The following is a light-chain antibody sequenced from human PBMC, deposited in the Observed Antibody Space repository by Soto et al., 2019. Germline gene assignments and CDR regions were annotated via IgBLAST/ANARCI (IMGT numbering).Light chain of an antibody. CDR3: SAYTGSSLV. CDR1: SSDVGGYNY. CDR2: DVN. J-gene: IGLJ2*01. V-gene: IGLV2-14*03. Sequence: QSALTQPRSVSGSPGQSVTISCTGTSSDVGGYNYVSWYQQHPGKSPKLMIYDVNNRPSGVSNRFSGSKSANTASLTISGLQAEDEADYYCSAYTGSSLVFGGGTKLTVL.